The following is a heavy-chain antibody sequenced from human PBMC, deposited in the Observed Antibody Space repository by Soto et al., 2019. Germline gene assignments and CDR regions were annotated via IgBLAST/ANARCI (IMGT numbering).Heavy chain of an antibody. J-gene: IGHJ4*02. D-gene: IGHD6-19*01. CDR2: IWYDGSNK. Sequence: QVQLVESGGGVVQPGRSLRLSCAASGFTFSSYGMHWVRQAPGKGLEWVAVIWYDGSNKYYADSVKGRFTISRDNSKNTLYMQMKRLRAEDTAVYYCARDVRDSSGWYLGFDYWGQGTLVTVSS. CDR1: GFTFSSYG. CDR3: ARDVRDSSGWYLGFDY. V-gene: IGHV3-33*01.